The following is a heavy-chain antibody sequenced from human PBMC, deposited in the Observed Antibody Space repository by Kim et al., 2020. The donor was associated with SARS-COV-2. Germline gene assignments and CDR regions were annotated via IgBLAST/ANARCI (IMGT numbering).Heavy chain of an antibody. CDR2: T. V-gene: IGHV3-23*01. CDR3: ARTMIVVAKAP. Sequence: TYDEEYMKGRFTITRDNSKNTLYLQMKSLGAEDTAVYYCARTMIVVAKAPWGQGTLVTVTS. J-gene: IGHJ5*02. D-gene: IGHD3-22*01.